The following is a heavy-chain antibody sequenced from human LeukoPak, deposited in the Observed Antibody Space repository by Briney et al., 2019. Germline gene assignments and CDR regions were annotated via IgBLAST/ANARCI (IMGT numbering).Heavy chain of an antibody. CDR2: MSYDGSNK. J-gene: IGHJ6*02. CDR1: GFTFSSYA. D-gene: IGHD2-21*01. V-gene: IGHV3-30*04. Sequence: GGSLRLSCAASGFTFSSYAMHWVRQAPGKGLEWVAVMSYDGSNKYYAGSVKGRFTISRDNSKNTLYLQMNSLRAEDTAVYYCARDHAPYSHYYYYGMDVWGQGTTVTVSS. CDR3: ARDHAPYSHYYYYGMDV.